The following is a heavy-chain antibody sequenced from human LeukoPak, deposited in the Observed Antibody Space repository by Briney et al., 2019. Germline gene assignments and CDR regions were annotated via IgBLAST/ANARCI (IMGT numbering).Heavy chain of an antibody. CDR1: GGSISSSSYY. CDR3: ASSWVTMIVEYGMDV. J-gene: IGHJ6*02. V-gene: IGHV4-39*01. Sequence: TPSETLSLTCTVSGGSISSSSYYWGWIRQPPGKGLEWIGSIYYSGSTDNNPSLKSRVTISVDTSKNQFSLKLSSVTAADTAVYYCASSWVTMIVEYGMDVWGQGTTVTVSS. D-gene: IGHD3-22*01. CDR2: IYYSGST.